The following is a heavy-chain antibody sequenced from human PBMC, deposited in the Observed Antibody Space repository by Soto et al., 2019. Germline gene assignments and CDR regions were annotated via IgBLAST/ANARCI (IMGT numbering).Heavy chain of an antibody. J-gene: IGHJ4*02. Sequence: QVQLQESGPGLVKASETLSLTCTVSGGPISSYYWSWIRQPPGKGLEWIGYIYYSGSTNYNPSLKSRVTISVDTSKNQFSLKLSSVTAADTAVYYCARDSGWLPDYWGQGTLVTVSS. D-gene: IGHD6-19*01. CDR1: GGPISSYY. CDR2: IYYSGST. V-gene: IGHV4-59*12. CDR3: ARDSGWLPDY.